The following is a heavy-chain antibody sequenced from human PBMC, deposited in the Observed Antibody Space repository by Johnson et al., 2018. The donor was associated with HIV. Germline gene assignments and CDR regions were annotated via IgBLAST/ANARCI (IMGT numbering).Heavy chain of an antibody. CDR1: GFSFSSYW. V-gene: IGHV3-7*01. CDR2: IRQDGSEK. Sequence: VQLVESGGGLVQPGGSLRLSRAASGFSFSSYWMNWVRQAPGKGLEWVANIRQDGSEKYYVDSVKGRFTISRDNAKNSLYLQMNSLRAEDTAVYYCARDHYGRINDAFDIWGQGTMVTVSS. J-gene: IGHJ3*02. D-gene: IGHD3-10*01. CDR3: ARDHYGRINDAFDI.